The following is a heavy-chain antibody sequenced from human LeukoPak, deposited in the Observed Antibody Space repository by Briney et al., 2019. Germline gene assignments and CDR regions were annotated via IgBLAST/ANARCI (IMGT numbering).Heavy chain of an antibody. D-gene: IGHD2-8*01. Sequence: GGSLRLSCAASGFTVSSNYMSWVRQAPGKGLEWVSVIYSGGSTYYADSVKGRFTISRDNSKNTLYLQMNSLRAEDTAVYYCARGQSIANGYFDYWGQGTLVTVSS. CDR1: GFTVSSNY. V-gene: IGHV3-66*01. CDR2: IYSGGST. J-gene: IGHJ4*02. CDR3: ARGQSIANGYFDY.